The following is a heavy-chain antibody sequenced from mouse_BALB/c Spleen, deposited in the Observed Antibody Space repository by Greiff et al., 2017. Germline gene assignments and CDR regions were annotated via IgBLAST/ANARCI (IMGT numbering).Heavy chain of an antibody. Sequence: EVQLVESGGGLVKPGGSLKLSCAASGFTFSSYAMSWVRQTPEKRLEWVASISSGGSTYYPDSVKGRFTISRDNARNILYLQMSSLRSEDTAMYYCARIYYDSYAMDYWGQGTSVTVSS. D-gene: IGHD2-1*01. V-gene: IGHV5-6-5*01. CDR3: ARIYYDSYAMDY. CDR1: GFTFSSYA. J-gene: IGHJ4*01. CDR2: ISSGGST.